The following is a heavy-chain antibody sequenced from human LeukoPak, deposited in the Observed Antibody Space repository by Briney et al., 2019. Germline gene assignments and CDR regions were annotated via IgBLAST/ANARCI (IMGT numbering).Heavy chain of an antibody. CDR3: AKDEYLDTGMADY. V-gene: IGHV3-23*01. CDR2: IRGSGDST. CDR1: GFTFSSYA. J-gene: IGHJ4*02. Sequence: GSLRLPCAASGFTFSSYAMSWVRQAPGTGVEGVSGIRGSGDSTYYADSVKGRFTISRDNSKNRLYLQMNSLRAEDTAVYYCAKDEYLDTGMADYWGQGTLVTVSS. D-gene: IGHD5-18*01.